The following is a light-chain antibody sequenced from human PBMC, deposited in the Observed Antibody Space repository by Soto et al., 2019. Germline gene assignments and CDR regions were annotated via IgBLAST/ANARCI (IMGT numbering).Light chain of an antibody. CDR3: QQYGSSPFT. J-gene: IGKJ3*01. V-gene: IGKV3-20*01. CDR1: QSVSSN. CDR2: GAS. Sequence: EIVMTQSPATLSVSPGARAPLSCRASQSVSSNLAWYQQEPGQAPRLLIYGASSRATGIPDRFSGSGSGTDFTLTISRLEPEDFAVYYCQQYGSSPFTFGPGTKGIS.